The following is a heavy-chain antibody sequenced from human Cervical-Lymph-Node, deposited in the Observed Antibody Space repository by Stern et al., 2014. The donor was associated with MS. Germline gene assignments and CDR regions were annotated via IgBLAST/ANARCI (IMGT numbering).Heavy chain of an antibody. CDR1: GGTFTTSA. CDR3: ASPNTVTVGAMDV. V-gene: IGHV1-69*01. D-gene: IGHD4-17*01. J-gene: IGHJ6*02. CDR2: IIPIFGTP. Sequence: VQLVQSGAEVKKPGSSVKVSCKASGGTFTTSAINWVRQAPGQGLEWMGGIIPIFGTPNYAQSFQGRVTITADDSTSTAYMELSSLRSEDTAVYYCASPNTVTVGAMDVWGQGTTVTVSS.